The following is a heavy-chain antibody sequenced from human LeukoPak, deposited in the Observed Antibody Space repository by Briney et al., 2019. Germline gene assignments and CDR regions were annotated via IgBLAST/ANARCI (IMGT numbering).Heavy chain of an antibody. CDR3: TRDSDSGYDLYGY. J-gene: IGHJ4*02. V-gene: IGHV3-49*04. D-gene: IGHD5-12*01. CDR1: GFTFGDYA. Sequence: GGSLRLSCTASGFTFGDYAMSWVRQAPGKGLEWVGFIRSKAYGGATEYAASVKGIFTISRDDSKSIAYLQMNSLKTEDTAVYYCTRDSDSGYDLYGYWGQGTLVTVSS. CDR2: IRSKAYGGAT.